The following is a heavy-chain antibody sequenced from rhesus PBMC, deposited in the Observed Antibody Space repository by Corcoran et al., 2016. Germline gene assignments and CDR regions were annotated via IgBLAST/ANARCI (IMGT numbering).Heavy chain of an antibody. CDR1: GGSISGGYD. Sequence: QVQLQESGPGVVKPSETLSLTCAVSGGSISGGYDWSWIRQPPGKGLEWIGSIYGGSGSTSYNPSLKSRVTISTDTSKNQFSLKLGSVTAADTAVYYCARLDGNWSDSWGQGVVVTVSS. D-gene: IGHD4-35*01. V-gene: IGHV4-76*01. CDR2: IYGGSGST. CDR3: ARLDGNWSDS. J-gene: IGHJ6*01.